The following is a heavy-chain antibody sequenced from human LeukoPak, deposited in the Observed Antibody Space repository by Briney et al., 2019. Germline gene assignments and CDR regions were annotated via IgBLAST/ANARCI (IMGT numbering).Heavy chain of an antibody. D-gene: IGHD4-17*01. CDR3: AKDNDYGDFIDY. CDR2: ISWNSGSI. V-gene: IGHV3-9*01. J-gene: IGHJ4*02. CDR1: GFTFDDYA. Sequence: GGSLRLSCAASGFTFDDYAMHWVRQAPGKGLEWVSGISWNSGSIGYADSVKGRFTISRDNAKNSLYLQMNSLRAEDTALYYCAKDNDYGDFIDYWGQGTLVTVSS.